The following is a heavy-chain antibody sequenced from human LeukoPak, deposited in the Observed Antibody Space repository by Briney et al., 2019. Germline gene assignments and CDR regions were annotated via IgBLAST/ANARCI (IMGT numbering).Heavy chain of an antibody. CDR1: GGTFSSYA. CDR2: IIPIFGTA. J-gene: IGHJ4*02. V-gene: IGHV1-69*06. D-gene: IGHD5-18*01. Sequence: SVKVSCKASGGTFSSYAISWVRQAPGQGLEWMGGIIPIFGTANYAQKFQGRVTITADKSTSTAYMELSSLRSEDTAVYYCARGNSYGFLTLGLWGQGTLVTVSS. CDR3: ARGNSYGFLTLGL.